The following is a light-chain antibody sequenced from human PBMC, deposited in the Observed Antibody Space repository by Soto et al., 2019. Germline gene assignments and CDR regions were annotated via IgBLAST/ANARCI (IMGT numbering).Light chain of an antibody. V-gene: IGKV1-8*01. CDR1: QGISSY. CDR2: AAS. Sequence: AIRMTQAPSSFSASPGDRVTITCRASQGISSYLAWYQQKPGKAPKLLIYAASTLQSGVPSRFSGSGSGTDFTLTISCLQPEDFATYYCQQRNSYPITFGQGTRLEIK. CDR3: QQRNSYPIT. J-gene: IGKJ5*01.